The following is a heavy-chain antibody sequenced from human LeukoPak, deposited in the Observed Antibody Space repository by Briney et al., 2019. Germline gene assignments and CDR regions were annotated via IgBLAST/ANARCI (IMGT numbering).Heavy chain of an antibody. Sequence: GRSLRLSCAASGFTFSSYGMHWVRQAPGKGLEWVAVISYDGSNKYYADSVKGRFTISRDNAKNTLYLQMNSLRVEDTAVYYCARDLQGLGGDWGQGTLVTVSS. V-gene: IGHV3-30*03. CDR3: ARDLQGLGGD. D-gene: IGHD2-21*01. CDR1: GFTFSSYG. J-gene: IGHJ4*02. CDR2: ISYDGSNK.